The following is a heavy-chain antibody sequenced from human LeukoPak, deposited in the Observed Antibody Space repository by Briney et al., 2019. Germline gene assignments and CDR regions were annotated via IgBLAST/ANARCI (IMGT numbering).Heavy chain of an antibody. Sequence: GGSLRLSCAASRFTFSSYGMHWVRQAPGKGLEWVAYIQYDGSNEQYADSVKGRFSISRDSSKNILYLQMNSLRAGDTAVYYCAKVGADRALRYSDWSIWEWGQGTLVSVSS. V-gene: IGHV3-30*02. D-gene: IGHD3-9*01. CDR2: IQYDGSNE. CDR1: RFTFSSYG. CDR3: AKVGADRALRYSDWSIWE. J-gene: IGHJ4*02.